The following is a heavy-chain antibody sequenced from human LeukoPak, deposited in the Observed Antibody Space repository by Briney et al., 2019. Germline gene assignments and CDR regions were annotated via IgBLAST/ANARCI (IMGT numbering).Heavy chain of an antibody. CDR1: GFTFSSYA. V-gene: IGHV3-53*01. CDR2: IYSGGST. J-gene: IGHJ5*02. D-gene: IGHD1-26*01. Sequence: PGGSLRLSCAASGFTFSSYAMSWVRQAPGKGLEWVSVIYSGGSTYYADSVKGRFTISRDNSKNTLYLQMNSLRAEDTAVYYCARVGNIVGTFLPWGQGTLVTVSS. CDR3: ARVGNIVGTFLP.